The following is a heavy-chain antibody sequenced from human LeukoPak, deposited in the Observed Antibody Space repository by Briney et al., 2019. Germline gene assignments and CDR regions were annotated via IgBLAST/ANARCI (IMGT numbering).Heavy chain of an antibody. D-gene: IGHD3-10*01. J-gene: IGHJ4*02. CDR2: IYYSGST. V-gene: IGHV4-31*03. CDR3: ASYGSGAFLY. CDR1: GGSISNGGYY. Sequence: SETLSLTCTVTGGSISNGGYYWSWIRQHPGTGLEWIGYIYYSGSTYYNPSLKSRVTISVDTSKNQFSLKLSSVTAADTAVYYCASYGSGAFLYWGQGTLLTVSS.